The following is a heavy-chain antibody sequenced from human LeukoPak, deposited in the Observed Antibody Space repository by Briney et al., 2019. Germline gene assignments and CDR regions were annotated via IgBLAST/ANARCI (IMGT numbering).Heavy chain of an antibody. V-gene: IGHV3-23*01. Sequence: GGSLRLSCAASGFTFSTYVMNWFRQAPGKGLEWVSTISVGAEYIFYADSVKGRFTISRDDSNNALYLQMHSLRAEDTAVYYCARVHYNTAMVDIDYWGQGTLVTVSS. CDR3: ARVHYNTAMVDIDY. D-gene: IGHD5-18*01. CDR2: ISVGAEYI. J-gene: IGHJ4*02. CDR1: GFTFSTYV.